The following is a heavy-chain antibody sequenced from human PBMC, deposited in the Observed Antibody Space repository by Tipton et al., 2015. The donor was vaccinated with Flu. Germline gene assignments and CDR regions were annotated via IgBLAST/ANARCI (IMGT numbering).Heavy chain of an antibody. J-gene: IGHJ4*02. V-gene: IGHV4-61*02. CDR2: IYTSGST. CDR3: ARDYCSGGICYPDY. Sequence: TPSLTCNVSGDSISTGSHYWNWIRQPAGKGLEWIGRIYTSGSTTYNPSLKSRVTISIDTSKNQFSLKLSSVTAADTAVYYCARDYCSGGICYPDYWGQGTLVAVSS. D-gene: IGHD2-15*01. CDR1: GDSISTGSHY.